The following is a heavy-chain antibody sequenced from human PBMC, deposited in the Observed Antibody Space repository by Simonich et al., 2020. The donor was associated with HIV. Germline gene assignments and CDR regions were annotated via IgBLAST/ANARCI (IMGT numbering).Heavy chain of an antibody. J-gene: IGHJ3*02. CDR2: INNSGST. V-gene: IGHV4-34*01. CDR3: ARLAVVIGAFDI. CDR1: GGSFSGYY. Sequence: QVQLQQWGAGLLKPSETLSLTCAVYGGSFSGYYWSWIRQPPGKGLEWIGEINNSGSTNYNPSLKSRVTISVDTSKNQFSLKLSSVTAADTAVYYCARLAVVIGAFDIWGQGTMATVSS. D-gene: IGHD3-22*01.